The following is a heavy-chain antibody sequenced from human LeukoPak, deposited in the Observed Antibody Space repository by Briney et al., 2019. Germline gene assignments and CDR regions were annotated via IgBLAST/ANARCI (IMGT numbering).Heavy chain of an antibody. CDR3: GFFGSGSYYTPDT. D-gene: IGHD3-10*01. V-gene: IGHV3-20*04. J-gene: IGHJ5*02. CDR1: GFTFDDYG. Sequence: PGGSLRLSCAASGFTFDDYGMSWVRQAPGKGLEWVSGINWNGGSTGYADSVKGRFTISRDTSTNTLNLQMNSLKTGDTAVYYCGFFGSGSYYTPDTWGQGTLVTVSS. CDR2: INWNGGST.